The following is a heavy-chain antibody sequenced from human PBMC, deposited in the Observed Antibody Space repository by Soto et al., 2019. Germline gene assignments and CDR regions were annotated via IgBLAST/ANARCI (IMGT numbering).Heavy chain of an antibody. CDR3: ARVGQRRISIFAVPGFGMDV. CDR2: ISSSTSTI. Sequence: GGSLRPSCAVSGFTFRSYSMNWVRQAPGEVMVWVSYISSSTSTIYYADSVKGRFSITRDNAKNSLYLQMSGLRDEDTAVYYCARVGQRRISIFAVPGFGMDVWGQGTTVTVSS. V-gene: IGHV3-48*02. J-gene: IGHJ6*02. CDR1: GFTFRSYS. D-gene: IGHD3-3*01.